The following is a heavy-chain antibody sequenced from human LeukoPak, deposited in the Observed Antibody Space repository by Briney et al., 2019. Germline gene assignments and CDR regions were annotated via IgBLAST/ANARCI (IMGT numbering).Heavy chain of an antibody. CDR2: IYHSGST. J-gene: IGHJ5*02. V-gene: IGHV4-38-2*01. CDR3: ARRTVGNWFDP. D-gene: IGHD1-26*01. Sequence: KPSETLSLTCAVSGYSISSGYYWGWIRQPPGKGLEWIGSIYHSGSTYYNPSLKRRVTISVDTSKNQFSLKLSSVTAADTAVYYCARRTVGNWFDPWGQGTLVTVSS. CDR1: GYSISSGYY.